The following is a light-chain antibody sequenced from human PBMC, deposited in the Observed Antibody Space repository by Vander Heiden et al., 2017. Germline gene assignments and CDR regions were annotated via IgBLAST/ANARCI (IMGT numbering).Light chain of an antibody. CDR2: VAS. CDR3: QQGDSPPLT. Sequence: DIQMTQSPSSLSASVGDRVTITCRASQNINSFLNWYQHKPGKAPNLLIYVASNLQRGVPSRFSGSGSGTDFTLTISNLQPEDFATYYCQQGDSPPLTFGGGTRVEIK. CDR1: QNINSF. V-gene: IGKV1-39*01. J-gene: IGKJ4*01.